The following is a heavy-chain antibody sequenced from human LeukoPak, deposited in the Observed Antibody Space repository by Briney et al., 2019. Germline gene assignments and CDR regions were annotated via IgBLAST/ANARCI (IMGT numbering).Heavy chain of an antibody. CDR3: ARASPAVAGTDDY. J-gene: IGHJ4*02. D-gene: IGHD6-19*01. CDR2: IYSGGST. V-gene: IGHV3-53*01. CDR1: GFTFSSYA. Sequence: GGSLRLSCAASGFTFSSYAMSWVRQAPGKGLEWVSVIYSGGSTYYADSVKGRFTISRDNSKNTLYLQMNSLRAEDTAVYYCARASPAVAGTDDYWGQGTLVTVSS.